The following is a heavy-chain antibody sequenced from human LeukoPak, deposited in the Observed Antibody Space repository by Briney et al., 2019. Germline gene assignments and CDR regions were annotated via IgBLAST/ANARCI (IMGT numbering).Heavy chain of an antibody. CDR1: GFTFSDYY. V-gene: IGHV3-53*01. CDR2: IYSDNT. D-gene: IGHD4/OR15-4a*01. CDR3: VRRAGAYSHPYDY. Sequence: GGSLRLSCAASGFTFSDYYMSWIRQAPGKGLEWVSFIYSDNTHYSDSVKGRFTISRDNSKNTLYLQMNSLRAEDTAVYYCVRRAGAYSHPYDYWGQGTLVTVSS. J-gene: IGHJ4*02.